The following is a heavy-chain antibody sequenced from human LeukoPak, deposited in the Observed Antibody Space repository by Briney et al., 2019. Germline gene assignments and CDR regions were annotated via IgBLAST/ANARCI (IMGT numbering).Heavy chain of an antibody. D-gene: IGHD2-15*01. CDR2: IYYSGST. CDR3: ARLRLLRCSGGSCYPRDFDY. Sequence: SETLSLTCTVSGGSISSSSYYWGWIRQPPGKGLEWIGSIYYSGSTYYNPSLKSRVTISVDTSKNQFSLKLSSVTAADTAVYYCARLRLLRCSGGSCYPRDFDYWGQGTLVTVSS. J-gene: IGHJ4*02. CDR1: GGSISSSSYY. V-gene: IGHV4-39*01.